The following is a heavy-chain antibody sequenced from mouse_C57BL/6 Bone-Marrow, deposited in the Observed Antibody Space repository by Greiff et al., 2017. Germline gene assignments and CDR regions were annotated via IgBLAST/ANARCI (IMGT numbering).Heavy chain of an antibody. CDR1: GFSFNTYA. CDR2: IRSKSNNYAT. J-gene: IGHJ3*01. V-gene: IGHV10-1*01. CDR3: VNWDARD. D-gene: IGHD4-1*02. Sequence: EVKLQESGGGLVQPKGSLKLSCAASGFSFNTYAMNWVRQAPGKGLEWVARIRSKSNNYATYYANSVKDRFTVSRDDSESMLYLQMNNLKTEDTAMYYCVNWDARDWGQGTLVTVSA.